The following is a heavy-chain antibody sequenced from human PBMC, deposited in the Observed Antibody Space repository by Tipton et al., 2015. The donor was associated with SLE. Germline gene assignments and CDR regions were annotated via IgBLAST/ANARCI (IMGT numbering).Heavy chain of an antibody. CDR1: GFTFSTYW. CDR3: ARGTAMVPYYFDY. J-gene: IGHJ4*02. V-gene: IGHV3-7*01. D-gene: IGHD5-18*01. CDR2: IKQDGSEK. Sequence: SLRLSCAVSGFTFSTYWINWVRQAPGKGLEWVANIKQDGSEKYYVDSVKGRFTISRDNAKNSLYLQMDSLRAEDTAVYYCARGTAMVPYYFDYWGQGTLVTVSS.